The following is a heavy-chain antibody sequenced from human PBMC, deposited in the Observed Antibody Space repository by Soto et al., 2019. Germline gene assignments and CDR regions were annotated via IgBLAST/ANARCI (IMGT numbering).Heavy chain of an antibody. CDR3: ARHGAGFGELLRGYNWFDP. V-gene: IGHV4-39*01. CDR2: IYYSGST. Sequence: SETLSLTCTVSGGSISSSSYYWGWIRQPPGKGLEWIGSIYYSGSTYYNPSLKSRVTISVDTSKNQFSLKLSSVTAADTAVYYCARHGAGFGELLRGYNWFDPWGQGTLVTVSS. D-gene: IGHD3-10*01. J-gene: IGHJ5*02. CDR1: GGSISSSSYY.